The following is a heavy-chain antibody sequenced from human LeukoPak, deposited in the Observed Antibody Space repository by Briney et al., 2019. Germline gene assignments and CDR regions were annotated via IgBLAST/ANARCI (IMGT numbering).Heavy chain of an antibody. Sequence: GASVKVSCKASGYTFTSYAMHWVRQAPGQRLEWMGWINAGNGNTKYSQKFQGRVTVTRDTSASTAYMELSSLRSEDTAVYYCARDRGYCSSTSCYRWFDPWGQGTLVTVSS. J-gene: IGHJ5*02. CDR3: ARDRGYCSSTSCYRWFDP. D-gene: IGHD2-2*01. CDR2: INAGNGNT. CDR1: GYTFTSYA. V-gene: IGHV1-3*01.